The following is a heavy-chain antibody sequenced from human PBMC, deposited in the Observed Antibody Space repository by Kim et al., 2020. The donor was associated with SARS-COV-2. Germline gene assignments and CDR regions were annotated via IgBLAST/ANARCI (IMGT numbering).Heavy chain of an antibody. CDR3: AHRHRPHMVGFDY. Sequence: RYSPALKSQLTITKDTSKNQVVLTMTNMDPVDTATYYCAHRHRPHMVGFDYWGQGTLVTVSS. J-gene: IGHJ4*02. V-gene: IGHV2-5*01. D-gene: IGHD3-10*01.